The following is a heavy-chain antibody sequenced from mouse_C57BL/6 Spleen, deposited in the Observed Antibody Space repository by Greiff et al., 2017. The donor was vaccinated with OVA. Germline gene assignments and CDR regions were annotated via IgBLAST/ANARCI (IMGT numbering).Heavy chain of an antibody. CDR2: IWWDADK. CDR1: GFSLSTFGMG. V-gene: IGHV8-8*01. J-gene: IGHJ4*01. CDR3: ARIAKDYDSTRTFYAMDY. D-gene: IGHD2-4*01. Sequence: QVTLKECGPGILQPSQTLSLTCSFSGFSLSTFGMGVGWIRQPSGKGLEWLAHIWWDADKYYNPALKSRLTISKDTSKNQVFLKIANVDTADTATYYCARIAKDYDSTRTFYAMDYWGQGTSVTVSS.